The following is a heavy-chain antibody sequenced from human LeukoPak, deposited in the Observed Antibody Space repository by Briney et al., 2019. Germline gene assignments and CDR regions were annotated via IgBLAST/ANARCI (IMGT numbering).Heavy chain of an antibody. D-gene: IGHD2-21*02. J-gene: IGHJ4*02. CDR1: GFTFSSYS. Sequence: GGSLRLSCAASGFTFSSYSMNWVRQAPGKGLEWVSYINTRSTTIYYADSVKGRFTISRDNSKNTLYLQMNSLRADDTAVYYCAKMPASSCGGDCYRHSYFDYWGQGTLVTVSS. CDR3: AKMPASSCGGDCYRHSYFDY. CDR2: INTRSTTI. V-gene: IGHV3-48*01.